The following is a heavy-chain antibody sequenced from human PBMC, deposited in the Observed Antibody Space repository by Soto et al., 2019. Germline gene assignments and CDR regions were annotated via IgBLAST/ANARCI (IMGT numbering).Heavy chain of an antibody. CDR2: INHSGST. D-gene: IGHD4-4*01. CDR1: GGSFSGYY. V-gene: IGHV4-34*01. CDR3: ARGDYSWTDFDY. J-gene: IGHJ4*02. Sequence: ETLSLTCAVYGGSFSGYYWSWIRQPPGKGLEWIGEINHSGSTNYNPSLKSRVTISVDTSKNQFSLKLSSVTAADTAVYYCARGDYSWTDFDYWGQGTLVTVSS.